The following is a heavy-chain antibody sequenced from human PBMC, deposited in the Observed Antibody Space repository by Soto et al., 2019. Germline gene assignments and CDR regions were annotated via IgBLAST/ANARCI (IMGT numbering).Heavy chain of an antibody. D-gene: IGHD2-15*01. V-gene: IGHV4-59*08. CDR3: ARLPVVVVAAKPYYYYYYMDV. J-gene: IGHJ6*03. Sequence: SETLSLTCTVSGGSISSYYWSWIRQPPGKGLEWIGYIYYSGSTNYNPSLKSRVTISVDTSKNQFSLKLSSVTAADTAVYYCARLPVVVVAAKPYYYYYYMDVWGKGTTVTVSS. CDR1: GGSISSYY. CDR2: IYYSGST.